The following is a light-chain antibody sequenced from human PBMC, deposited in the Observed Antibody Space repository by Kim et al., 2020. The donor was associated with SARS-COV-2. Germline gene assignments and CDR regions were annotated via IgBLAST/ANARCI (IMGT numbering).Light chain of an antibody. Sequence: VSPGQTASITCSGDKLGDKYACWYQQKPGQSPVLVIYQDTKRPSGIPERFSGSNSGNTATLTISGTQAMDEADYYCQAWDSSTAVVFGGGTKLTVL. CDR1: KLGDKY. J-gene: IGLJ2*01. V-gene: IGLV3-1*01. CDR2: QDT. CDR3: QAWDSSTAVV.